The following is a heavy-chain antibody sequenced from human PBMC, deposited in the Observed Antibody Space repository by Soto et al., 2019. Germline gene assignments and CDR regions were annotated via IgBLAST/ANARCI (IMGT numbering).Heavy chain of an antibody. CDR2: IIPIFGTA. CDR3: ARDTRNSGYDWAYYYYGMDV. V-gene: IGHV1-69*06. J-gene: IGHJ6*02. D-gene: IGHD5-12*01. Sequence: SVKVSCQASGGTFSSDAISWVRQAPGQGLEWMGGIIPIFGTANYAQKFQGRVTITADKSTSTAYMELSSLRSEDTAVYYCARDTRNSGYDWAYYYYGMDVWGQGTTVTVSS. CDR1: GGTFSSDA.